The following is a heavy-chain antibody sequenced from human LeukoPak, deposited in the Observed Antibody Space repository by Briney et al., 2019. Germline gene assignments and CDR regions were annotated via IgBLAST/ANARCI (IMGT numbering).Heavy chain of an antibody. Sequence: GGSLRLSCAASGFTFSSYAMSWVRQAPGKGLEWVSGISGSGGDTHYADSVKGRFTISRDNSKNTLYLQMNSLRAEDTAVYYCASLAEWLLTPKYYFDYWGQGTLVTVSS. J-gene: IGHJ4*02. V-gene: IGHV3-23*01. CDR1: GFTFSSYA. CDR2: ISGSGGDT. CDR3: ASLAEWLLTPKYYFDY. D-gene: IGHD3-3*01.